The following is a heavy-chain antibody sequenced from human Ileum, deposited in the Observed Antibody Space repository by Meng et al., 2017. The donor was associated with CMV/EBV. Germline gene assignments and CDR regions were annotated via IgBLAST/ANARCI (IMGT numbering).Heavy chain of an antibody. Sequence: ACKAYEYTFTGYYLHWVRQAPGQGLEWMGRISPNSGVTMYAQRFQGRITMTTDTSISAATMQLSMLRPDDTAVYYCASGFSSSPFDYWGQGTLVTVSS. CDR2: ISPNSGVT. V-gene: IGHV1-2*06. CDR3: ASGFSSSPFDY. J-gene: IGHJ4*02. D-gene: IGHD2-2*03. CDR1: EYTFTGYY.